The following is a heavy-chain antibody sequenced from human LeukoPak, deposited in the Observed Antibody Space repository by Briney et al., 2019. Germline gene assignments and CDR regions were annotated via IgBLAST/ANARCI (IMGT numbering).Heavy chain of an antibody. J-gene: IGHJ5*02. CDR1: GYSINNGYQ. Sequence: PSETLSLTCAVSGYSINNGYQWAWIRQSPGGGLEWIDSIYHNGGAHYNPSLRSRVVISVDTSNNQFSLRLSSVTVADTAVYYCARDPRWLTPDCTSTSCYENYFDPWGRGTLVTVSS. D-gene: IGHD2-2*01. CDR3: ARDPRWLTPDCTSTSCYENYFDP. V-gene: IGHV4-38-2*02. CDR2: IYHNGGA.